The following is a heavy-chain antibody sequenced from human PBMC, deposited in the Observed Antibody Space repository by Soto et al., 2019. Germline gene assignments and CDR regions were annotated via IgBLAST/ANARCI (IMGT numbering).Heavy chain of an antibody. CDR1: GFTFSSYS. CDR2: ISSSSSYI. Sequence: VGSLRLSCAASGFTFSSYSMNWVRQAPGKGLEWVSSISSSSSYIYYADSVKGRFTISRDNPKNSLYLQMNSLRAEDTAVYYCARSPGVATMIDYWGQGTLVTVSS. CDR3: ARSPGVATMIDY. D-gene: IGHD5-12*01. J-gene: IGHJ4*02. V-gene: IGHV3-21*01.